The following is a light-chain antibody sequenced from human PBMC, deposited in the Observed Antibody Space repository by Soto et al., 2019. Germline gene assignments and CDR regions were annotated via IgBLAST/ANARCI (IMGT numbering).Light chain of an antibody. CDR2: RNN. CDR3: AAWDDSPDVL. J-gene: IGLJ2*01. V-gene: IGLV1-44*01. CDR1: RSNIGSNF. Sequence: QSVLTQPPSVSGTPGQRVTISCSGSRSNIGSNFVYWYQQLPGTAPKLLIYRNNQRPSGVPDRFSASTSGTSASLAISGLQPEDEADYFCAAWDDSPDVLFGRGTKLTVL.